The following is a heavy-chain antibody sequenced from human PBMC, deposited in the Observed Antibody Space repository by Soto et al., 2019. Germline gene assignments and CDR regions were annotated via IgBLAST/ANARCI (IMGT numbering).Heavy chain of an antibody. CDR3: ATFYGGDCTTTTCYGDFDY. V-gene: IGHV1-69*02. Sequence: QVQLVQSGAEVKKPGSSVKVSCKASGGIFNRYSVSWVRQAPGQGLEWMGRIIPLFGITNYAQKFQGRVRITADKSTNTAYMEGNGLRSEDTALYYCATFYGGDCTTTTCYGDFDYWGQGTLVTVTS. CDR1: GGIFNRYS. D-gene: IGHD2-8*01. CDR2: IIPLFGIT. J-gene: IGHJ4*02.